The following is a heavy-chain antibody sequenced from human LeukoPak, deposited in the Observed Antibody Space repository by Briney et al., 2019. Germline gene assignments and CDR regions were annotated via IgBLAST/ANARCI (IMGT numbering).Heavy chain of an antibody. D-gene: IGHD3-10*01. CDR1: RFTFSRYA. CDR2: ISSSSSYT. Sequence: PGGSLRLSCAATRFTFSRYAMSWVRQAPGKGLEWVSYISSSSSYTNYADSVKGRFTISRDNAKNSLYLQMNSLRAEDTAVYYCARTATMDRAFDIWGQGTMVTVSS. J-gene: IGHJ3*02. V-gene: IGHV3-11*03. CDR3: ARTATMDRAFDI.